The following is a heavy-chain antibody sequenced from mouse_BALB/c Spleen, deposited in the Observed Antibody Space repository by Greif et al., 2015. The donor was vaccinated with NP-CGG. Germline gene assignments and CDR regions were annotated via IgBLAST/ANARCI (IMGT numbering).Heavy chain of an antibody. CDR2: IYPGDGDT. CDR1: GYTFTSYW. V-gene: IGHV1-87*01. Sequence: QVQLQQSGAELARPGASVKLSFKASGYTFTSYWMQWVKQRPGQGLEWIGAIYPGDGDTRYTQKFKGKATLTADKSSSTAYMQLSSLASEDSAVYYCARKGYWYFDVWGAGTTVTVSS. CDR3: ARKGYWYFDV. J-gene: IGHJ1*01.